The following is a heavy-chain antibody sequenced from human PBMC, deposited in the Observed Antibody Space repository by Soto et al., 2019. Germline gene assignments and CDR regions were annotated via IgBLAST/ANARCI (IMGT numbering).Heavy chain of an antibody. CDR3: AKSSSDTGWFDP. Sequence: GGSLRLSCAASGFTFSSYGMHWVRQAPGKGLEWVAVISYDGSNKYYADSVKGRFTISRDNSKNTLYLQMNSLRAEDTAVYYCAKSSSDTGWFDPWGQGTLVTVSS. J-gene: IGHJ5*02. CDR2: ISYDGSNK. V-gene: IGHV3-30*18. D-gene: IGHD3-9*01. CDR1: GFTFSSYG.